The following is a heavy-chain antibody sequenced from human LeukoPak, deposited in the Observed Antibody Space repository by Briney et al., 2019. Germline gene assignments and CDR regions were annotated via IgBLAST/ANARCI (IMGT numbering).Heavy chain of an antibody. V-gene: IGHV3-30*02. Sequence: GVSLRLSCAASGFTFSSYGMHWVREAPGKGLEWVAFIRYDGSNKYYAESVRRRFTISRDNSKNTLYQQMNSLRAEDTAVYYCAKGPRIAWVVPAANFDYWGQGTLVTVSS. CDR3: AKGPRIAWVVPAANFDY. J-gene: IGHJ4*02. CDR1: GFTFSSYG. D-gene: IGHD2-2*01. CDR2: IRYDGSNK.